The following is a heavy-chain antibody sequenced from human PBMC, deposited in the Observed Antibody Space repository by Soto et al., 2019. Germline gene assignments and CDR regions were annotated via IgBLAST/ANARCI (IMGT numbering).Heavy chain of an antibody. CDR1: GYTFTSYA. Sequence: GASVKVSCKASGYTFTSYAMHWVRQAPGQRLEWMGWINAGSGNTKYSQKFQGRVTITRDTSASTAYMELSSLRSEDTAVYYCARDRGYCSSTSCYDRWFDPWGQGTLVTVSS. V-gene: IGHV1-3*01. J-gene: IGHJ5*02. D-gene: IGHD2-2*01. CDR2: INAGSGNT. CDR3: ARDRGYCSSTSCYDRWFDP.